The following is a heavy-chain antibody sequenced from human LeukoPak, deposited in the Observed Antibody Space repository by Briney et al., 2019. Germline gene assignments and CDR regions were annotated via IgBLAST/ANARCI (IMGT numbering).Heavy chain of an antibody. CDR1: GFPFSDYS. V-gene: IGHV3-21*01. CDR2: ISSSGDYI. CDR3: VRDLVRGVHPVFYFDL. J-gene: IGHJ2*01. Sequence: GGSLRLSCAASGFPFSDYSMNWVRQAPGKGLEWVSSISSSGDYIYSADSVKGRFTISRDNAKNSLYLQMTNLSAEDTAVYFCVRDLVRGVHPVFYFDLWGRGTLFTVSS. D-gene: IGHD3-10*01.